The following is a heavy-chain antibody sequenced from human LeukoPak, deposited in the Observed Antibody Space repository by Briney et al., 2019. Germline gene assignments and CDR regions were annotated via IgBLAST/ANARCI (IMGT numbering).Heavy chain of an antibody. Sequence: SETLSLTCTVSSGSIGSYYWSWIRQPPGKGLEWIGYIYYTGSTDYNPSLKSRVTILVDRSKNQFSLKLSSVTAADTAVYYCARVVVVAATQLWYYYYMDVWGKGTTVTVSS. D-gene: IGHD2-15*01. CDR2: IYYTGST. J-gene: IGHJ6*03. V-gene: IGHV4-59*01. CDR1: SGSIGSYY. CDR3: ARVVVVAATQLWYYYYMDV.